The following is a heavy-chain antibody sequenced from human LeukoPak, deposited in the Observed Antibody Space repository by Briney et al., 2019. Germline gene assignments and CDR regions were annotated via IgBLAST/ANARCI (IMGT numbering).Heavy chain of an antibody. V-gene: IGHV1-69*06. D-gene: IGHD3-10*01. J-gene: IGHJ6*04. CDR1: GGTFSSYA. Sequence: ASVKVSCKASGGTFSSYAISWVRQAPGQGLEWMGGIIPIFGTANYAQKFQGRVTITADKPTSTAYMELSSLRSEDTAVYYCARITFPELWFGELSTNYGMDVWGKGTTVTVSS. CDR2: IIPIFGTA. CDR3: ARITFPELWFGELSTNYGMDV.